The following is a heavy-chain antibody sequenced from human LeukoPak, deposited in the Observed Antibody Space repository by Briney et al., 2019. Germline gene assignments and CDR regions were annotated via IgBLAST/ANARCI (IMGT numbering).Heavy chain of an antibody. Sequence: GGSLRLSCAASGFTFSSYSMNWVRQAPGKGLEWVSSISSSSSYIYYADSVKGRFTISRDNAKNSLYLQMNSLRAEDTAVYYCARVGITMVRGVINQFDYWGQGTLVTVSS. CDR3: ARVGITMVRGVINQFDY. CDR2: ISSSSSYI. D-gene: IGHD3-10*01. CDR1: GFTFSSYS. J-gene: IGHJ4*02. V-gene: IGHV3-21*01.